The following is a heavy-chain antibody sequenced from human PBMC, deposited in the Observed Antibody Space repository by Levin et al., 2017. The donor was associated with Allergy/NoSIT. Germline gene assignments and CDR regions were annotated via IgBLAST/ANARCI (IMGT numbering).Heavy chain of an antibody. CDR3: ARQATYYYGSGSYYRHYFDY. CDR2: IYYSGST. J-gene: IGHJ4*02. CDR1: GGSISSSSYY. D-gene: IGHD3-10*01. V-gene: IGHV4-39*01. Sequence: GSLRLSCTVSGGSISSSSYYWGWIRQPPGKGLEWIGSIYYSGSTYYNPSLKSRVTISVDTSKNQFSLKLSSVTAADTAVYYCARQATYYYGSGSYYRHYFDYWGQGTLVTVSS.